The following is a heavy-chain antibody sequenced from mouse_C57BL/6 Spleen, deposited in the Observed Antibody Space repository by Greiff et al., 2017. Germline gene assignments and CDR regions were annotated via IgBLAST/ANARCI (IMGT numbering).Heavy chain of an antibody. V-gene: IGHV5-17*01. D-gene: IGHD1-1*01. CDR1: GFTFSDYG. Sequence: EVKLEESGGGLVKPGGSLKLSCAASGFTFSDYGMHWVRQAPEKGLEWVAYISSGSSTIYYADTVKGRFTISRDNAKNTLFLQMTSLRSEDTAMYYCANDYYGSRSYYAMDYWGQGTSVTVSS. CDR3: ANDYYGSRSYYAMDY. J-gene: IGHJ4*01. CDR2: ISSGSSTI.